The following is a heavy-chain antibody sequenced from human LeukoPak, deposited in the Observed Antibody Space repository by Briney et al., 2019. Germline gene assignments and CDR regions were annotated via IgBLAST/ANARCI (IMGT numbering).Heavy chain of an antibody. J-gene: IGHJ4*02. D-gene: IGHD2-2*01. CDR2: ISYDGSNK. Sequence: GGSLRLSCAASGFTFSSYGMHWVRQAPGKGLEWVAVISYDGSNKYYADSVKGRFTISRDNSKNTLYLQMNSLRAEGTAVYYCAKEVIVVVPAAIYYFDYWGQGTLVTVSS. V-gene: IGHV3-30*18. CDR3: AKEVIVVVPAAIYYFDY. CDR1: GFTFSSYG.